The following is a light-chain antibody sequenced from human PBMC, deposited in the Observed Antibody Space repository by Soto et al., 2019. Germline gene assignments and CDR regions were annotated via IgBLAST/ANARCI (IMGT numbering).Light chain of an antibody. CDR2: KSY. V-gene: IGKV1-5*03. J-gene: IGKJ1*01. Sequence: DIQMNQSPSTLSASEGDRVAIACRASQSVSIWLAWYQQKPGRAPKLLIYKSYILESGVTSRFSGSGSGTEFTLTISSLQPDDFATYYCQPFSTSPWTVGRGTKVEIK. CDR1: QSVSIW. CDR3: QPFSTSPWT.